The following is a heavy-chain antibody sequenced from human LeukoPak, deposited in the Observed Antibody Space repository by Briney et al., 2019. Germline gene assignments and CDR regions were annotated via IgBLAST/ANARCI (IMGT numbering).Heavy chain of an antibody. CDR2: ISYDGSNK. CDR1: GFTFSSYA. D-gene: IGHD2-2*01. Sequence: GGSLRLSCAASGFTFSSYAMHWVRQAPGKGLEWVAVISYDGSNKYYADSVKGRFTISRDNSKNTLYLQMDSLRAEDTAVYYCALPSDIVVVPETYFDYWGQGTLVTVSS. J-gene: IGHJ4*02. CDR3: ALPSDIVVVPETYFDY. V-gene: IGHV3-30-3*01.